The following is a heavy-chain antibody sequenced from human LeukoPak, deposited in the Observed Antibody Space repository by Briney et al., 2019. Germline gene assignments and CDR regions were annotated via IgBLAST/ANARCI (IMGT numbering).Heavy chain of an antibody. J-gene: IGHJ4*02. CDR3: ARVYWRIAVAGWYFDY. V-gene: IGHV3-11*04. CDR1: GFTFSDYY. D-gene: IGHD6-19*01. Sequence: PGGSLRLSCAASGFTFSDYYMSWIRQAPGKVLEWDSSIRSSGSTIYYADSVKGRFTISRDNAKNSPYLQMNSLRAEDAAVYDCARVYWRIAVAGWYFDYWGQGTLVTVSS. CDR2: IRSSGSTI.